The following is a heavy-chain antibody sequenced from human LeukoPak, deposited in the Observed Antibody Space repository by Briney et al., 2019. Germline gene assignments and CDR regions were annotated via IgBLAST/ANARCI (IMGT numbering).Heavy chain of an antibody. D-gene: IGHD4-17*01. CDR3: AKNLGDYEDY. CDR2: IGSGT. V-gene: IGHV3-23*01. CDR1: GFTFRTYT. J-gene: IGHJ4*02. Sequence: GGSLRLSCVASGFTFRTYTMSWVRQAPGKGLEWVSTIGSGTYYADSVKGRFTISRENSKSTLYLQMNSLKAEDMALYYCAKNLGDYEDYWGQGTRVTVSS.